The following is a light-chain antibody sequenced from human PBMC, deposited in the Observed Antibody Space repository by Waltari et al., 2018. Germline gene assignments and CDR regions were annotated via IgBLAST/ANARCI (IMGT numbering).Light chain of an antibody. V-gene: IGKV3-15*01. CDR1: QSIRSN. CDR2: GAS. CDR3: QQYDNWLGT. J-gene: IGKJ1*01. Sequence: EIVMTQSPATLSVFPGERATLSCRASQSIRSNLAWYHHKPGQAPRLLIYGASTRATGIPARFSGSASGTDFTLTISCLQSEDFAVYFCQQYDNWLGTFGEGTKVEIK.